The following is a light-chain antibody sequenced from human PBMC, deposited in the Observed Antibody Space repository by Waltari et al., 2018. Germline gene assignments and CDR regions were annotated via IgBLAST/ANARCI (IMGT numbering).Light chain of an antibody. CDR2: QDS. Sequence: SYELTQPPSVSVSPGQTARVTCFGDELATESTSWYQPQPGQSPVLIIYQDSKRPPGTPARFSGSKSGNTATLTISGTQAGDEAAYYCQAWHRNTVIFGGGTELTVL. CDR3: QAWHRNTVI. J-gene: IGLJ2*01. CDR1: ELATES. V-gene: IGLV3-1*01.